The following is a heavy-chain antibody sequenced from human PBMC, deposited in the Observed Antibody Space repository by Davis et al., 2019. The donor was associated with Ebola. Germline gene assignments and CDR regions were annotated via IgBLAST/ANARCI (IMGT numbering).Heavy chain of an antibody. CDR3: ARLITTYFDY. V-gene: IGHV4-61*08. D-gene: IGHD3-3*01. CDR1: GGSISSGGYY. J-gene: IGHJ4*02. CDR2: IYYSGST. Sequence: MPGGSLRLSCTVSGGSISSGGYYWSWIRQHPGKGLEWIGYIYYSGSTNYNPSLKSRVTISVDTSKNQFSLKLSSVTAADTAVYYCARLITTYFDYWGQGTLVTVSS.